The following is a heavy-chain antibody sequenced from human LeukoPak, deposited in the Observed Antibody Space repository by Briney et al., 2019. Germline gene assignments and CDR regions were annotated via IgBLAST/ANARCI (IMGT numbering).Heavy chain of an antibody. CDR1: GFTFGSYA. D-gene: IGHD5-18*01. CDR3: AKGLFWIQLWWSPNNY. Sequence: PGGSLRLSCAASGFTFGSYAMSWVRQAPGKGLEWVSAISGSGGSTYYADSVKGRFTISRDNSKNTLYLQMNSLRAEDTAVYYCAKGLFWIQLWWSPNNYWGQGTLVTVSS. V-gene: IGHV3-23*01. CDR2: ISGSGGST. J-gene: IGHJ4*02.